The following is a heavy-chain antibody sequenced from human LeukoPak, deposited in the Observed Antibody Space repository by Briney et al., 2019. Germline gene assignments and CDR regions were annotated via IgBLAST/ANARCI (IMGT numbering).Heavy chain of an antibody. J-gene: IGHJ4*02. Sequence: GASVKVSCKASGGTFTNYAISWVRQAPGQGLEWMGWISAYNGNTNYAQKLQGRVTMTTDTSTSTAYMELRSLRSDDTAVYYCARGYSGGGLGSYYFDYWGQGTLVTVSS. CDR2: ISAYNGNT. CDR1: GGTFTNYA. CDR3: ARGYSGGGLGSYYFDY. D-gene: IGHD2-21*01. V-gene: IGHV1-18*01.